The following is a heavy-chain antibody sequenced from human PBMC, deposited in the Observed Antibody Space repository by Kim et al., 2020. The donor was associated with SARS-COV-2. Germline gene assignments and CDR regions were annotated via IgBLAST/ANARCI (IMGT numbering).Heavy chain of an antibody. J-gene: IGHJ6*02. CDR3: ARVKYYCYYGMDV. V-gene: IGHV4-34*01. Sequence: YNPSLKIRVTISVDTSKNQFALKLSSVTAADTAVYYCARVKYYCYYGMDVWGQGTTVTVSS.